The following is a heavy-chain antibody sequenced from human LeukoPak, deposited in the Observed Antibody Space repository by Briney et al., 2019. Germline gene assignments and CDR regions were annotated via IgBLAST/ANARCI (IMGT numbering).Heavy chain of an antibody. V-gene: IGHV3-43D*03. Sequence: LPGGSLRLSCAASGFTFDDYALHWVRQAPGKGLEWVSLISWDGGRTYYADPVKGRFTISRDNSKNSLYLQMDSLRAEDTALYYCAKDKFDGSGSYYFDYWGQGTLSPSPQ. CDR1: GFTFDDYA. J-gene: IGHJ4*02. CDR3: AKDKFDGSGSYYFDY. D-gene: IGHD3-10*01. CDR2: ISWDGGRT.